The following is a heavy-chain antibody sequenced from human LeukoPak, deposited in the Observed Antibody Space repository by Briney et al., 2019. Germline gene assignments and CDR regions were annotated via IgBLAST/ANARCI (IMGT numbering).Heavy chain of an antibody. CDR2: IYYSGST. Sequence: SETLSLTCTVSGDSSSSYSWSWVRQPPGRGLEWIGYIYYSGSTTYNPSFKSRVTISIDMSKNQFSLRLTSVTAADTAVYYCARRRQVSSYSPYAFDMWGQGTMVTVSS. D-gene: IGHD6-6*01. CDR3: ARRRQVSSYSPYAFDM. J-gene: IGHJ3*02. V-gene: IGHV4-59*08. CDR1: GDSSSSYS.